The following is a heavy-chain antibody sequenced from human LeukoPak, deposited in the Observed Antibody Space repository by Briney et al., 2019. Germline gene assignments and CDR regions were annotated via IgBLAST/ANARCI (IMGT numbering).Heavy chain of an antibody. CDR1: GFTFDDYA. CDR3: ASGDGYNYPFDY. Sequence: GGSLRLSCAASGFTFDDYAMHWVRQAPGKGLEWVSGISWNSGSIGYADSVKGRFTISRDNSKNTLYLQMNSLRAEDTAVYYCASGDGYNYPFDYWGQGTLVTVSS. D-gene: IGHD5-24*01. CDR2: ISWNSGSI. V-gene: IGHV3-9*01. J-gene: IGHJ4*02.